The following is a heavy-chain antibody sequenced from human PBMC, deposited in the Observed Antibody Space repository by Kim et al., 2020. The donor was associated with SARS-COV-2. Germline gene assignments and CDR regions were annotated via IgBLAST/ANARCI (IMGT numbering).Heavy chain of an antibody. J-gene: IGHJ4*02. Sequence: SETLSLTCTVSGGSISSSSYYWGWIRQPPGKGLEWIGSIYYSGSTYYNPSLKSRVTISVDTSKNQFSLKLSPVTAADTAVYYCARVYSGYENQYPVQYFDYWGQGTLVTVSS. CDR3: ARVYSGYENQYPVQYFDY. V-gene: IGHV4-39*07. D-gene: IGHD5-12*01. CDR1: GGSISSSSYY. CDR2: IYYSGST.